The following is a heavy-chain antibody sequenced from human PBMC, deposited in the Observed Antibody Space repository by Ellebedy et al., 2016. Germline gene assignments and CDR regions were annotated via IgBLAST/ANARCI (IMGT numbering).Heavy chain of an antibody. D-gene: IGHD3-22*01. Sequence: SETLSLTCSVSGGSISSYYCNWIRQTPGKGLEWIAYIYNSATTNYNPSLQNRVTVSGDTSKNHFSLRLSSVTAADTAMYYCAIGSGYIIDYWGQGTLVTVSS. CDR3: AIGSGYIIDY. CDR2: IYNSATT. CDR1: GGSISSYY. J-gene: IGHJ4*02. V-gene: IGHV4-59*01.